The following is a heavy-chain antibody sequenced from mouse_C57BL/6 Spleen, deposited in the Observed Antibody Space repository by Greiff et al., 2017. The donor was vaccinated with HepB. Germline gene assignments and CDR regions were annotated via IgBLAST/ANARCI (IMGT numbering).Heavy chain of an antibody. V-gene: IGHV1-47*01. CDR2: FHPYNDDT. D-gene: IGHD2-4*01. CDR1: GYTFTTYP. CDR3: ARRGDYDEEGYYFDY. Sequence: VKLVESGAELVKPGASVKMSCKASGYTFTTYPIEWMKQNHGKSLEWIGNFHPYNDDTKYNEKFKGKATLTVEKSSSTVYLELSRLTSDDSAVYYCARRGDYDEEGYYFDYWGQGTTLTVSS. J-gene: IGHJ2*01.